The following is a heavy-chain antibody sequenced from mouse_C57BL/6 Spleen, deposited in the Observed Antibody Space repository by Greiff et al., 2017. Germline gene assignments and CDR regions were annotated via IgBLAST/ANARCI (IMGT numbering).Heavy chain of an antibody. CDR3: AKGCDLFDY. D-gene: IGHD2-13*01. Sequence: VKLLESGAELMKPGASVKLSCKATGYTFTGYWIEWVKQRPGHGLEWIGEILPGSGSTNYNEKFKGKATFTADTSSNTAYMQLSSLTTEDSASYYCAKGCDLFDYWGQGTTLTVSS. J-gene: IGHJ2*01. CDR1: GYTFTGYW. V-gene: IGHV1-9*01. CDR2: ILPGSGST.